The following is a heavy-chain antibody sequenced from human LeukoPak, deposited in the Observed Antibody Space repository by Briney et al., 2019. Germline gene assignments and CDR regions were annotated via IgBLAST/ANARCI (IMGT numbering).Heavy chain of an antibody. V-gene: IGHV1-2*02. CDR2: INPNSGGT. J-gene: IGHJ6*02. CDR1: GYTFTGYY. CDR3: ARDVPIVVVVAATYYDDMDV. D-gene: IGHD2-15*01. Sequence: ASVKVSCKASGYTFTGYYMHWVRQAPGQGLEWMGWINPNSGGTNYAQKFQGRVTMTRDTSISTAYMELSRLRSDDTAVYYCARDVPIVVVVAATYYDDMDVWGQGTTVTVSS.